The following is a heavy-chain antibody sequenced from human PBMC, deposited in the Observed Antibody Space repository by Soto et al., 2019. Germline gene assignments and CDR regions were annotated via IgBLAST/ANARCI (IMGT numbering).Heavy chain of an antibody. CDR1: GGTFSSYA. V-gene: IGHV1-69*13. D-gene: IGHD3-10*01. CDR3: AGHRYYGSGRPYNWFDP. Sequence: SVKVSCKASGGTFSSYAISWVRQAPGQGLEWMGGIIPIFGTANYAQKFQGRVTITADESTSTAYMELSSLRSEDTAVYYCAGHRYYGSGRPYNWFDPWGQGTLVTVSS. J-gene: IGHJ5*02. CDR2: IIPIFGTA.